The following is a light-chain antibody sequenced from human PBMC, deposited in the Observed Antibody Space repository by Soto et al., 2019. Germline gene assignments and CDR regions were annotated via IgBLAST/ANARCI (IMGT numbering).Light chain of an antibody. CDR2: DTT. Sequence: VLTQSPVTLSLSPGDRATLSCRASQSVSTYLAWYRQVPGQPPRLLIYDTTNRAAGIPPRFSGSRSGTDFTLAISSVEPEDFARYYCHQRNTFGPGTRMEIK. J-gene: IGKJ5*01. CDR3: HQRNT. CDR1: QSVSTY. V-gene: IGKV3-11*01.